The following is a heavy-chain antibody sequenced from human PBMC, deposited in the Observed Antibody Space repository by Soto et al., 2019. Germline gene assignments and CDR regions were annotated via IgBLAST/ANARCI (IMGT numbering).Heavy chain of an antibody. CDR2: IDPSDSYT. CDR1: GYSFTSYW. J-gene: IGHJ6*02. Sequence: GESLKISCKGSGYSFTSYWISWVRQMPGKGLEWMGRIDPSDSYTNYSPSFQGHVTISADKSISTAYLQWSSLKASDTAMYYCARIPDGYNSSDYYYYVMDVWGQGTTVTVSS. D-gene: IGHD5-12*01. V-gene: IGHV5-10-1*01. CDR3: ARIPDGYNSSDYYYYVMDV.